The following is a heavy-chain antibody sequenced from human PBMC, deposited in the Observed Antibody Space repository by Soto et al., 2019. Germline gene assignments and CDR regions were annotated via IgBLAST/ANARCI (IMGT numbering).Heavy chain of an antibody. CDR1: GGSISSFTYY. D-gene: IGHD6-13*01. Sequence: SETLSLTCSVSGGSISSFTYYWGWIRQPPGKGLEWIGTVYYNENTYHNPSLKSRVTITVDTAKNQFSLSLRSVTAADTAVYYCARGMPAAWELLAFWGRGTLVTVSS. V-gene: IGHV4-39*01. CDR2: VYYNENT. J-gene: IGHJ4*02. CDR3: ARGMPAAWELLAF.